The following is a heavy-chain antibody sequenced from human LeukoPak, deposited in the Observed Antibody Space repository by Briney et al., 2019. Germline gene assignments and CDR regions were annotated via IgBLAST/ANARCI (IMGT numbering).Heavy chain of an antibody. Sequence: SETLSLTCTVSGGSISSYYWSWIRQPPGKGLEWIGYIYYSGSTNYNPSLKSRVTISVDTSENQFSLKLSSVTAADTAVYYCARTITVSRGYYYGMDVWGQGTTVTVSS. CDR2: IYYSGST. CDR1: GGSISSYY. V-gene: IGHV4-59*01. CDR3: ARTITVSRGYYYGMDV. D-gene: IGHD3-10*01. J-gene: IGHJ6*02.